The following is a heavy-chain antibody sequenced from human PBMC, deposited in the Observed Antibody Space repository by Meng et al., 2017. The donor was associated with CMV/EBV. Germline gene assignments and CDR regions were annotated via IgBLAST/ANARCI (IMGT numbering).Heavy chain of an antibody. D-gene: IGHD2-2*01. CDR3: ATAYCSSTSCYP. J-gene: IGHJ5*02. CDR1: GFTFSSYW. V-gene: IGHV3-13*01. CDR2: IGTAGDT. Sequence: GESLKISCAASGFTFSSYWMSWVRQATGKGLEWVSAIGTAGDTYYPGSVKGRFTISRENAKNSLYLQMNSLRAEDTAVYYCATAYCSSTSCYPWGQGTLVTVSS.